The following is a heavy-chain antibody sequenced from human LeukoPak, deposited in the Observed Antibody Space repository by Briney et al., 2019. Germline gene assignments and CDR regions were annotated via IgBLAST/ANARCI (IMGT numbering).Heavy chain of an antibody. V-gene: IGHV4-59*08. CDR2: IYYSGCT. D-gene: IGHD3-22*01. CDR1: GGSISSYY. Sequence: SETLSLTCTVSGGSISSYYWSWIRQPPGKGLEWIGYIYYSGCTNYNPSLKSRVTISVDTSKNQFSLKLSSVTAAETDVYYCARHSGGRDSSGEYWYFDLWGRGTLVTVSS. CDR3: ARHSGGRDSSGEYWYFDL. J-gene: IGHJ2*01.